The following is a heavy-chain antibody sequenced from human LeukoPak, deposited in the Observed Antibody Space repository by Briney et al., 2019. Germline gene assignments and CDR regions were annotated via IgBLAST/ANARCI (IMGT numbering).Heavy chain of an antibody. Sequence: PSETLSPTCAVYGGSFSGYYWSCIRQPPGQGLEWIGEINHSGSTNYNPSLQSRVTISVYTSKNQFSLKVNSVTAAHTAVYYCARGVFLVPSRAYYFDYWGQGILVTVSS. CDR2: INHSGST. CDR3: ARGVFLVPSRAYYFDY. V-gene: IGHV4-34*01. D-gene: IGHD3-3*01. J-gene: IGHJ4*02. CDR1: GGSFSGYY.